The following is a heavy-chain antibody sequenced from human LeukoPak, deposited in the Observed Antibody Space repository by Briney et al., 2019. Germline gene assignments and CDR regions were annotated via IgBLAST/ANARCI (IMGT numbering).Heavy chain of an antibody. J-gene: IGHJ6*03. V-gene: IGHV4-38-2*01. Sequence: KPSETLSLTCAVSGYSISSGYYWGWIRQPPGKGLEWIGSIYHSGSTYYNPSLKSRVTISVDTSKNQFSLKLSSVTAADTAVYYCARPAREYVGATPLYYYYMDVWGKGTTVTVSS. CDR2: IYHSGST. CDR1: GYSISSGYY. CDR3: ARPAREYVGATPLYYYYMDV. D-gene: IGHD1-26*01.